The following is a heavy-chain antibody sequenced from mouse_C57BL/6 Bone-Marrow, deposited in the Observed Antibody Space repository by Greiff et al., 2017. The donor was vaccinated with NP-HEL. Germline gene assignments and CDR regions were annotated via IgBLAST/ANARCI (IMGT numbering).Heavy chain of an antibody. Sequence: QVQLKQPGAELVRPGPSVKLSCKASGYTFTNYWMHWVKQRPGQGLEWIGVIDPSDSYTNYNQKFKGKATLTVDTSSSTAYMQLSSLTSEDSAVYYCARQLRLPFDYWGQGTLVTVSA. D-gene: IGHD3-2*02. CDR1: GYTFTNYW. J-gene: IGHJ3*01. CDR2: IDPSDSYT. CDR3: ARQLRLPFDY. V-gene: IGHV1-59*01.